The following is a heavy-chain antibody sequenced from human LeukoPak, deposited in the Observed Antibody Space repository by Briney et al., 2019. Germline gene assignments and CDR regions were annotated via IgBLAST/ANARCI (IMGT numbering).Heavy chain of an antibody. Sequence: GASVKASCKASGYTFTGEYLHWVRQAPGQGLEWLGWINPNSGGTNYAQKFQGRVTMTRDTSINTAYMELSSLRSDDTAVYYCARDSRSSYSFDYWGQGTLVTVSS. V-gene: IGHV1-2*02. CDR1: GYTFTGEY. CDR3: ARDSRSSYSFDY. CDR2: INPNSGGT. J-gene: IGHJ4*02. D-gene: IGHD6-6*01.